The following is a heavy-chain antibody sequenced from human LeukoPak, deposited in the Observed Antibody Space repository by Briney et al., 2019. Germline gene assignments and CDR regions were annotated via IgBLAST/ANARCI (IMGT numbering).Heavy chain of an antibody. D-gene: IGHD3-3*01. V-gene: IGHV1-18*01. CDR3: ARDSGGSFYDFWSGYPQYYFDY. CDR1: GYTFTSYG. J-gene: IGHJ4*02. Sequence: GASVKVSCKASGYTFTSYGISWVRQAPGQGLEWMGWISAYNGNTNYAQKLQGRVTMTTDTSTSTAYMELRSLRSDDTAVYYCARDSGGSFYDFWSGYPQYYFDYWGQGTLVTVSS. CDR2: ISAYNGNT.